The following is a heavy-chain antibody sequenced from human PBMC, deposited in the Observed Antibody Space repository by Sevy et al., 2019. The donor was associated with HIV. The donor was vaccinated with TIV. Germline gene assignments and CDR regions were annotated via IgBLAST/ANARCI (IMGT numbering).Heavy chain of an antibody. V-gene: IGHV3-9*01. D-gene: IGHD6-19*01. Sequence: SLKISCVASGFTFDDYAMHWVRQAPGKGPEWVSGSSWNSGSIGYAESLKGRFTISRDNAKNSLYLQMNSLRVEDTALYYCAKGIGYSNGWYSWFDSWGQGTLVTVSS. CDR2: SSWNSGSI. CDR1: GFTFDDYA. CDR3: AKGIGYSNGWYSWFDS. J-gene: IGHJ5*01.